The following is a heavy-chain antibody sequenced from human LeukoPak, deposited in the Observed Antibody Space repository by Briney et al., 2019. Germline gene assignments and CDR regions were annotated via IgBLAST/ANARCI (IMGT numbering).Heavy chain of an antibody. CDR2: INPNSGGT. V-gene: IGHV1-2*02. CDR3: ARDFGGITIFGVAPGY. J-gene: IGHJ4*02. Sequence: GASVRVSCKASGYTFTGYYMHWVRQAPGQGLEWMGWINPNSGGTNCAQKFQGRVTMTRDTSISTAYMELSRLRSDDAAVYYCARDFGGITIFGVAPGYWGQGTLVTVSS. CDR1: GYTFTGYY. D-gene: IGHD3-3*01.